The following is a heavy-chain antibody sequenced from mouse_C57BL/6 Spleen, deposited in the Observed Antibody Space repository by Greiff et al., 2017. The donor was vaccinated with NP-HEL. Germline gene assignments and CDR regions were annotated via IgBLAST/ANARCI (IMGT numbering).Heavy chain of an antibody. CDR3: ARGGSGGSYSNYFDY. J-gene: IGHJ2*01. V-gene: IGHV1-80*01. Sequence: VQLQQSGAELVKPGASVKISCKASGYAFSSYWMNWVKQRPGKGLEWIGQIYPGDGDTNYNGKFKGKATLTADKSSSTAYMQLSSLTSEDSAVYFCARGGSGGSYSNYFDYWGQGTTLTVSS. CDR1: GYAFSSYW. D-gene: IGHD1-1*02. CDR2: IYPGDGDT.